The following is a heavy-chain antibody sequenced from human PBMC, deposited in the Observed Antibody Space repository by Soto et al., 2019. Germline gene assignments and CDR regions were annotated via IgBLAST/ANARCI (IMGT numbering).Heavy chain of an antibody. V-gene: IGHV4-59*01. J-gene: IGHJ5*02. CDR1: GGSISGYY. Sequence: SSETLSLTCTVSGGSISGYYRSWIRQPPGKGLECIGYIYYSASTNYNPSLKSRVTISVDTSKNQFSLKLNSVTAADTAMYYCARASNWFDPWGQGTLVTVSS. CDR2: IYYSAST. CDR3: ARASNWFDP.